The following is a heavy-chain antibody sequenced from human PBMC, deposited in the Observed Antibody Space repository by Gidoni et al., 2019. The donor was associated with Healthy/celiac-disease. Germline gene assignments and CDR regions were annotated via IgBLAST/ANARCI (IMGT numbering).Heavy chain of an antibody. J-gene: IGHJ6*02. CDR3: ARGLRFLATPHYYYYYGMDV. CDR2: IIPIFGTA. Sequence: QVQLVQSGAEVKKPRSSVKVSCKASGGTFSSYAISWVRQAPGQGLEWMGGIIPIFGTANYAQKFQGRVTITADESTSTAYMELSSLRSEDMAVYYCARGLRFLATPHYYYYYGMDVWGQGTTVTVSS. D-gene: IGHD3-3*01. CDR1: GGTFSSYA. V-gene: IGHV1-69*01.